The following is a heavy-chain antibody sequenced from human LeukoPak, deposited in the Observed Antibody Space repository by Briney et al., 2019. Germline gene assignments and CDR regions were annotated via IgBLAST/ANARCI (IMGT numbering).Heavy chain of an antibody. J-gene: IGHJ4*02. D-gene: IGHD5-18*01. V-gene: IGHV3-74*01. CDR1: GFTFSSYW. CDR2: INSDGSST. Sequence: GGSLRLSCAASGFTFSSYWMHWVRQAPGKGLVWVSRINSDGSSTSYADSVKGRFTISRDNSKNTLYLQMNSLRAEDTAVYYCAKVRHTAMLRDLFDYWGQGTLVTVSS. CDR3: AKVRHTAMLRDLFDY.